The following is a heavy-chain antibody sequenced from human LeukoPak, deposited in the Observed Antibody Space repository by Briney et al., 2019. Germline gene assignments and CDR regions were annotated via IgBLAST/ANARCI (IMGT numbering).Heavy chain of an antibody. CDR1: GGSISSGSYY. CDR3: ARELVVPAATFDY. J-gene: IGHJ4*02. D-gene: IGHD2-2*01. CDR2: IYTSGST. V-gene: IGHV4-61*02. Sequence: PSETLSLTCTVSGGSISSGSYYWSWIRQPAGKGLEWIRRIYTSGSTNYNPSLKSRVTISVDTSKNQFSLKLSSVTAADTAVYYCARELVVPAATFDYWGQGTLVTVSS.